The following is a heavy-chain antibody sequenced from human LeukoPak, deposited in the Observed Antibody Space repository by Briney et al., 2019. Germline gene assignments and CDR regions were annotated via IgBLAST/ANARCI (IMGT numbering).Heavy chain of an antibody. V-gene: IGHV3-23*01. J-gene: IGHJ4*02. Sequence: GGSLRLSCAASGFTFSSYAMSWVRQAPGKGLEWVSSISGSGGSTYYADSVKGRFTISRDNSKNTLYLQMNSLRAEDTAVYYCAKRYGSGNYGRSLDSWGQGTLVTVSS. D-gene: IGHD3-10*01. CDR2: ISGSGGST. CDR3: AKRYGSGNYGRSLDS. CDR1: GFTFSSYA.